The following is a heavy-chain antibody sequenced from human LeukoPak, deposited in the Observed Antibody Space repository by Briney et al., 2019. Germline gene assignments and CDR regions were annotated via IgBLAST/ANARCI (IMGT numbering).Heavy chain of an antibody. D-gene: IGHD3-9*01. CDR3: ARDTLGYDILTGYYPTYFDY. CDR1: GGTFSSYA. Sequence: ASVKVSCKASGGTFSSYAISWVRQAPGQGLEWMGGIIPIFGTANYARKFQGRVTITADESTSTAYMELSSLRSEDTAVYYCARDTLGYDILTGYYPTYFDYWGQGTLVTVSS. J-gene: IGHJ4*02. CDR2: IIPIFGTA. V-gene: IGHV1-69*13.